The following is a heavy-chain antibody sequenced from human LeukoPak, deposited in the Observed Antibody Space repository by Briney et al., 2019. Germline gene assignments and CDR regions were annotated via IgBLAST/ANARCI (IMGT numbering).Heavy chain of an antibody. CDR1: GFTFSSYA. V-gene: IGHV3-23*01. CDR2: LTGSGGNT. D-gene: IGHD3-10*01. J-gene: IGHJ6*03. CDR3: VKFRGIQHYNYHMDV. Sequence: GSLRLSCAASGFTFSSYAMSWVPQAPGKGLEWVSGLTGSGGNTYYADSVKGRFTISRDNSKNTLSLQMNSLRAEDAAVYYCVKFRGIQHYNYHMDVWGKGTTVTVSS.